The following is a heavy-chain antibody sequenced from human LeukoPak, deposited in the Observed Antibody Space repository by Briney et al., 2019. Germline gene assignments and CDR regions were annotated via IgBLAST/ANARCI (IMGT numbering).Heavy chain of an antibody. D-gene: IGHD1-26*01. Sequence: PSETLSLTCAVHGGSLSGYDWPSIRQPPGKGQEWIGDVNPSGNTNYNPSLKSRVTISVDTSKNQFSLNLSSVTAADTAVYYCARGVFDGSYFACWGQGTLVTVSS. J-gene: IGHJ4*02. V-gene: IGHV4-34*01. CDR3: ARGVFDGSYFAC. CDR1: GGSLSGYD. CDR2: VNPSGNT.